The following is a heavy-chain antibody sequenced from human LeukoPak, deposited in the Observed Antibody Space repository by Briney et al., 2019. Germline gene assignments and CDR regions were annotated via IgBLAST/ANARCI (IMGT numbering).Heavy chain of an antibody. CDR2: IYYRGST. V-gene: IGHV4-59*08. Sequence: SETLSLTCTVSGGSISSYYWSWIQQPPGKGLEWIAYIYYRGSTYYNPSLKSRVTISVDTSKNQFSLKLSSVTAADTAVYYCARRTTGTGPFDYWGQGTLVTVSS. CDR1: GGSISSYY. CDR3: ARRTTGTGPFDY. J-gene: IGHJ4*02. D-gene: IGHD1-1*01.